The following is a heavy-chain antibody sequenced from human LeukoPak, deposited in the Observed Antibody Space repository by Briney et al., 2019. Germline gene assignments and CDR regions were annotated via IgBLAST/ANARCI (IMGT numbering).Heavy chain of an antibody. CDR3: ARSTGGYSYGDYYYYYYMDV. V-gene: IGHV3-7*01. D-gene: IGHD5-18*01. Sequence: GGSLRLSCAASGFTFSSYWMSWVRQAPGKGLEWVANIKQDGSEKYYVDSVKGRFTISRDNAKNSLYLQMNSLRAEDTAVYYCARSTGGYSYGDYYYYYYMDVWGKGTTVTVSS. J-gene: IGHJ6*03. CDR2: IKQDGSEK. CDR1: GFTFSSYW.